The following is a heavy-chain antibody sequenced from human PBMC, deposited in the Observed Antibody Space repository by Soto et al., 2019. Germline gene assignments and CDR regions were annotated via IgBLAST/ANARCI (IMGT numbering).Heavy chain of an antibody. Sequence: QLRLQEAGPGLVKPSETLSLTCTVSGGSISSSSYYWGWIRQPPGKGPEWIGAIYYNGNTYYNPYLKSRVTMSVDTSKNQFSLKLSSATAADTAMYYCARQTGVFGHSFDYWGQGTLVTVSS. V-gene: IGHV4-39*01. D-gene: IGHD3-16*01. CDR2: IYYNGNT. CDR1: GGSISSSSYY. CDR3: ARQTGVFGHSFDY. J-gene: IGHJ4*02.